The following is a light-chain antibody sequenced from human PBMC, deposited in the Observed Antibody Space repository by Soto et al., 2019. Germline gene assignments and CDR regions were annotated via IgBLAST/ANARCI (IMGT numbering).Light chain of an antibody. V-gene: IGKV1-39*01. J-gene: IGKJ2*01. CDR3: QKSYSTPQNT. CDR2: AAS. CDR1: QSIRYY. Sequence: DIQMTQSPSSLSASVGDRVTITCRASQSIRYYLNWYQQKPGKAPKLLIYAASSLQSGVPSRFSGSGSGKDFTLTISSLQPKDFATYYCQKSYSTPQNTLGRGTKLEIK.